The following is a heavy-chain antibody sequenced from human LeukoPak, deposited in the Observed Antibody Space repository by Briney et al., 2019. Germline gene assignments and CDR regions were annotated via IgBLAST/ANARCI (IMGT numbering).Heavy chain of an antibody. D-gene: IGHD3-22*01. CDR3: AKDWAYYDSSGYYRFDY. CDR2: ISSSSSYI. CDR1: GFTFSSYS. Sequence: GGSLRLSCAASGFTFSSYSMNWVRQAPGKGLEWVSSISSSSSYIYYADSVKGRFTISRDNAKNSLYLQMNSLRAEDTAVYYCAKDWAYYDSSGYYRFDYWGQGTLVTVSS. V-gene: IGHV3-21*01. J-gene: IGHJ4*02.